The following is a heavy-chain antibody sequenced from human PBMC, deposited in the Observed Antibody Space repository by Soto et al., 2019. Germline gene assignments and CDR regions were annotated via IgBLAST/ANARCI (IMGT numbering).Heavy chain of an antibody. Sequence: GGSVRLSFSASVCAFIGYAISWVREAPGKGLEWVSAISGSGGSTYYADSVKGRFTISRDNSKNTLYLQMNSLRAEDTAVYYCAKDLSHALLWFGEYYYYGMDVWGQGT. D-gene: IGHD3-10*01. CDR3: AKDLSHALLWFGEYYYYGMDV. CDR1: VCAFIGYA. J-gene: IGHJ6*02. CDR2: ISGSGGST. V-gene: IGHV3-23*01.